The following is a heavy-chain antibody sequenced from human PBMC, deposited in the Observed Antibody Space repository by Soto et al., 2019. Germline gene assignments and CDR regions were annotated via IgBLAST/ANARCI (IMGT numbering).Heavy chain of an antibody. V-gene: IGHV3-33*06. Sequence: QVQLVESGGGVVQPGRSLRLSCAASGFTFSSYGMHWVRQAPGKGLEWVAVIWYDGSNKYYADSVKGRFTISRDNSKNTLYLQMNSLRAEDTAVYYCVKDIAAAGTPGFDYWGQGTLVTVSS. D-gene: IGHD6-13*01. J-gene: IGHJ4*02. CDR2: IWYDGSNK. CDR1: GFTFSSYG. CDR3: VKDIAAAGTPGFDY.